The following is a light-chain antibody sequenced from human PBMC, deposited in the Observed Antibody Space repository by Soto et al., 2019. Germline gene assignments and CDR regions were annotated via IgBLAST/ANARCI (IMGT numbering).Light chain of an antibody. CDR2: SAS. J-gene: IGKJ3*01. CDR1: QTVKTY. CDR3: QQGFTAPFT. Sequence: DIQMTQSPSSLSASIGDRVTIVCRASQTVKTYLNWYQQKPGRAPKLLISSASTLQVGVPSRFSGSGSGTDFTLTITSLQADDFATYHCQQGFTAPFTFGPGTKVD. V-gene: IGKV1-39*01.